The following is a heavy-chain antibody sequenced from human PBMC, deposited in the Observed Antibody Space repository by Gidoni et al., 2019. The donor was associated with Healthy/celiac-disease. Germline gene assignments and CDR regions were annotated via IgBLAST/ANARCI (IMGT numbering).Heavy chain of an antibody. D-gene: IGHD1-26*01. CDR2: IRSKANSYAT. J-gene: IGHJ3*02. Sequence: EVRLVESGGGLVQPGGSLKLSGAASGFTLRGSAMHWGRQASGKGLEWVGRIRSKANSYATAYAASVKGRLTISRDDSKNTAYLQMNSLKTEDTAVYYCTRLPSGSLRAFDIWGQGTMVTVSS. CDR1: GFTLRGSA. CDR3: TRLPSGSLRAFDI. V-gene: IGHV3-73*01.